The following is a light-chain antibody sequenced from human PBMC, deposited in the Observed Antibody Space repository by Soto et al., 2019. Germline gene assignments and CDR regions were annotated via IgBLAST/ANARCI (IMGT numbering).Light chain of an antibody. CDR1: SSDVGGYSY. V-gene: IGLV2-14*01. CDR2: DVS. J-gene: IGLJ1*01. Sequence: SPPTPPAPLSGAPGQSIALSCTGNSSDVGGYSYVSWYQQQPGKAPKLVISDVSNRPSGVSDRFSGSKSGNTASLTISGLQTEDEADYYCASYTTSSTYVFGTGTKVTVL. CDR3: ASYTTSSTYV.